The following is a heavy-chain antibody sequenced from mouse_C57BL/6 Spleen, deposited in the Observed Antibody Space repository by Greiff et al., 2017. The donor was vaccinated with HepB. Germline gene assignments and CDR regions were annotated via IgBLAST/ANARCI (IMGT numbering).Heavy chain of an antibody. J-gene: IGHJ2*01. D-gene: IGHD1-1*01. CDR1: GYTFTSYG. CDR3: ARGYGTFDY. V-gene: IGHV1-81*01. CDR2: IYPRSGNT. Sequence: VQLQQSGAELARPGASVKLSCKASGYTFTSYGISWVKQRTGQGLEWIGEIYPRSGNTYYNEKFKGKATLTADKSSSTAYMELRSLTSEDSAVYFWARGYGTFDYWGQGTTLTVSS.